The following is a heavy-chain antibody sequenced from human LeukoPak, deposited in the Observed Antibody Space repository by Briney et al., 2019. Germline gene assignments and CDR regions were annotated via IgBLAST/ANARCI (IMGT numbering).Heavy chain of an antibody. D-gene: IGHD3-16*01. CDR1: GFTFNNFD. J-gene: IGHJ6*03. CDR3: AKAGGSYVYYYYMDV. V-gene: IGHV3-30*02. CDR2: IRSDGSNK. Sequence: GGSLRLSCTVSGFTFNNFDIHWVRQAPGKGLEWVAFIRSDGSNKYYADSVAGRFTISRGNSKNTLYLQMNSLRTEDTAVYSCAKAGGSYVYYYYMDVWGKGTTVTVSS.